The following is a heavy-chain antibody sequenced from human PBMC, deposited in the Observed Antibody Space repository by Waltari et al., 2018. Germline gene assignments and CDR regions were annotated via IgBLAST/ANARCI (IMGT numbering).Heavy chain of an antibody. D-gene: IGHD7-27*01. CDR3: AKEGSGDRSFDI. Sequence: QVQLVQSGAEVKKPGSSVKVSCKASGDSFSSYTITWVRQARGQGPEWMGGFIPLFGTANYAQKVQGRVTITADESTSTAHMELNSLRSDDTAVYYCAKEGSGDRSFDIWGQGTMVTVSS. V-gene: IGHV1-69*12. CDR1: GDSFSSYT. CDR2: FIPLFGTA. J-gene: IGHJ3*02.